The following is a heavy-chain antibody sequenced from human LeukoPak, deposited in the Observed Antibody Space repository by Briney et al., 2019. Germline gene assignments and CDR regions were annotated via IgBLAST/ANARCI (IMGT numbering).Heavy chain of an antibody. CDR1: GFTFGTYA. CDR3: AKVPPDRIGRDY. D-gene: IGHD3-16*02. Sequence: GGSLRLSCAASGFTFGTYAMTWVRQAPGKGLEWVSAISGSGGSTYYADSVKGRFTISRDNSKNTLYLQMNGLRAEDTAVYYCAKVPPDRIGRDYWGQGTLVTVSS. V-gene: IGHV3-23*01. J-gene: IGHJ4*02. CDR2: ISGSGGST.